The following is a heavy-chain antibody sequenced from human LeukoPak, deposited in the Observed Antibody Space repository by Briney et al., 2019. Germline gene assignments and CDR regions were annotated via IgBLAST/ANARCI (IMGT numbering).Heavy chain of an antibody. CDR1: GGSFSGYY. CDR2: INHSGST. D-gene: IGHD3-22*01. V-gene: IGHV4-34*01. Sequence: PSETLSLTCAVYGGSFSGYYWSWIRQPPGKGLEWIGEINHSGSTNYNPYLKSRVTISVDTSKNQFSLKLSSVTAADTAVYYCARGARYYDSSGYPRLKYFGLWGRGTLVTVSS. CDR3: ARGARYYDSSGYPRLKYFGL. J-gene: IGHJ2*01.